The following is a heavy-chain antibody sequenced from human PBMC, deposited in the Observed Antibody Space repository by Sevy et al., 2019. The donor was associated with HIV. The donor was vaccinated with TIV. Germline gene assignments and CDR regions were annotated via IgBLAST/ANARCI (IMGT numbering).Heavy chain of an antibody. Sequence: GGSLRLSCAASGFRFTKYSMNWVRQAPGKGLEWVSYISDTGRTIYYADSVKGRFTISRDNAKNSLYLNMNSLSEEDTAVYYCAGGPDTPMARYFDSWGQGTLVTVSS. CDR3: AGGPDTPMARYFDS. V-gene: IGHV3-48*02. J-gene: IGHJ4*02. CDR1: GFRFTKYS. CDR2: ISDTGRTI. D-gene: IGHD5-18*01.